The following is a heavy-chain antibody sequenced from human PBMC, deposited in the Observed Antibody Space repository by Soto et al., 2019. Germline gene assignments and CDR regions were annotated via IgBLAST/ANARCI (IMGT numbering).Heavy chain of an antibody. Sequence: QVQLVQSGAEVKKPGASVKVSYKASGYTFTINRLSWVRQAPGQGLEWMGRISAYNYNTNYAQKLQGRVTMTTDTSTSTAYMELWSLRSDDTAVYYCARVVGALGHWFDPWGQGTLVTVSP. CDR2: ISAYNYNT. J-gene: IGHJ5*02. CDR3: ARVVGALGHWFDP. CDR1: GYTFTINR. D-gene: IGHD1-26*01. V-gene: IGHV1-18*01.